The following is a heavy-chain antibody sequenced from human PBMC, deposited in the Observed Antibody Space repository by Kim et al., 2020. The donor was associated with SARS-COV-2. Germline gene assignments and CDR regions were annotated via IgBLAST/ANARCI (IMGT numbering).Heavy chain of an antibody. D-gene: IGHD3-10*01. CDR1: GGSISSSSYY. J-gene: IGHJ5*02. V-gene: IGHV4-39*01. Sequence: SETLSLTCTVSGGSISSSSYYWGWIRQPPGKGLEWIGSIYYSGSTYYNPSLKSRVTISVDTSKNQFSLKLSSVTAADTAVYYCARRDAYGSGWFDPWGQGTLVTVSS. CDR3: ARRDAYGSGWFDP. CDR2: IYYSGST.